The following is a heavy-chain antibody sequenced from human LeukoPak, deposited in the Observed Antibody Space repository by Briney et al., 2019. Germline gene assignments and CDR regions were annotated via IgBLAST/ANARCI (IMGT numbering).Heavy chain of an antibody. D-gene: IGHD5-12*01. CDR3: ARDREDSGYDYSYYFDY. CDR1: GFTFSSYA. J-gene: IGHJ4*02. V-gene: IGHV3-23*01. Sequence: GSLRLSCAASGFTFSSYAMSWVRQAPGKGLEWVSAISGSGGSTYYADSVKGRFTISRDNSKNTLYLQMNSPRAEDTAVYYCARDREDSGYDYSYYFDYWGQGTLVTVSS. CDR2: ISGSGGST.